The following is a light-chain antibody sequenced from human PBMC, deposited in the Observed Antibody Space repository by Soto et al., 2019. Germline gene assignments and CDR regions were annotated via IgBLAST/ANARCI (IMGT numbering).Light chain of an antibody. CDR1: SSNIGNNY. CDR2: STN. Sequence: QSVLTQSPSVSAAPGQKVTISCSGSSSNIGNNYVSWYQQLPGTAPKLLIYSTNQRPSGVPDRISGSKSGTSATLAISGLRFEDEADYYCAVWDDSLSGWVFGGGTKLTVL. CDR3: AVWDDSLSGWV. V-gene: IGLV1-47*02. J-gene: IGLJ3*02.